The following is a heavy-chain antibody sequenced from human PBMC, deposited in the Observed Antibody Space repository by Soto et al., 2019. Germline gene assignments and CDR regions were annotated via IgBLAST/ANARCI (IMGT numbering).Heavy chain of an antibody. J-gene: IGHJ1*01. D-gene: IGHD2-15*01. CDR3: AREENCSGGTCYSGYFHR. Sequence: ASVKVSCKASGHLFTAYSMHWVRLAPGQGLEWMGVVNPSGGSTKYAQNFQGRVTMTRDTSTTTIYMELSSLRSDDTAIYYCAREENCSGGTCYSGYFHRWGQGTLVTVSS. V-gene: IGHV1-46*01. CDR2: VNPSGGST. CDR1: GHLFTAYS.